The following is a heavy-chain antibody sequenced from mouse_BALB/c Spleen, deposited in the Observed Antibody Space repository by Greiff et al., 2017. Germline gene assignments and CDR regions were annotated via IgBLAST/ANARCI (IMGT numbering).Heavy chain of an antibody. V-gene: IGHV5-9-3*01. J-gene: IGHJ2*01. CDR2: ISSGGSYT. CDR3: AREGITTSSYSY. Sequence: VQLVESGGGLVKPGGSLKLSCAASGFTFSSYAMSWVRQTPEKRLEWVATISSGGSYTYYPDSVKGRFTISRDNAKNTLYLQMSSLRSEDTAMYYCAREGITTSSYSYWGQGTTLTVSS. D-gene: IGHD1-1*01. CDR1: GFTFSSYA.